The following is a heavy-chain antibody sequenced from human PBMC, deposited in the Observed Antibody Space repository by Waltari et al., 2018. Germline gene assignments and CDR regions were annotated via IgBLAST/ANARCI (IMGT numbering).Heavy chain of an antibody. CDR3: ARGSGYPPNWFDP. Sequence: QVQLQESGPGLVKPSQTLSLTCTVSGGSISSGSYYWCWIRQPAGKGLEWIGYIYTSGSTNYNPSLKSRVTISVDTSKNQFSLKLSSVTAADTAVYYCARGSGYPPNWFDPWGQGTLVTVSS. V-gene: IGHV4-61*09. J-gene: IGHJ5*02. CDR1: GGSISSGSYY. D-gene: IGHD3-22*01. CDR2: IYTSGST.